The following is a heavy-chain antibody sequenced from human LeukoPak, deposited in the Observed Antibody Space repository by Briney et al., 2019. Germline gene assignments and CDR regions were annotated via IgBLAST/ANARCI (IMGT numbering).Heavy chain of an antibody. CDR3: AREGADYSNSYYFDY. Sequence: SVKVSCKASGGTFSSYAISWVRQAPGQGLEWMGGIIPIFGTANYAQKFQGRVTITADESTSTAYMELSSLRSEDTAVYYCAREGADYSNSYYFDYWGQGTPVTVSS. J-gene: IGHJ4*02. D-gene: IGHD4-11*01. CDR1: GGTFSSYA. CDR2: IIPIFGTA. V-gene: IGHV1-69*13.